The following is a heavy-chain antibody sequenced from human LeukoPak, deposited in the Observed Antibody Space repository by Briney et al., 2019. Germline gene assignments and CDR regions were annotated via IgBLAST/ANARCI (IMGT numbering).Heavy chain of an antibody. V-gene: IGHV4-59*01. CDR3: AREKRTVVTLNAFDI. CDR2: IYYSGST. Sequence: SETLSPTCTVSGGSIRSYYWSWIRQPPGKGLEWIGYIYYSGSTNYNPSLKSRVTISVDTSKNQFSLKLSSVTAADTAVYYCAREKRTVVTLNAFDIWGQGTMVTVSS. D-gene: IGHD4-23*01. J-gene: IGHJ3*02. CDR1: GGSIRSYY.